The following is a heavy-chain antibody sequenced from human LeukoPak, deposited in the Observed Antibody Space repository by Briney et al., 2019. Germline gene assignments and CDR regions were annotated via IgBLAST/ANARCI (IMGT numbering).Heavy chain of an antibody. Sequence: ASVKVSCKVSGYTLTELSMHWVRQAPGKGLEWMGGLDPEDGETIYAQKFQGRVTMTEDTSADTAYMELSSLRSEDTAVYYCATLGDYYYMDVWGKGTTVTISS. J-gene: IGHJ6*03. CDR2: LDPEDGET. CDR1: GYTLTELS. V-gene: IGHV1-24*01. CDR3: ATLGDYYYMDV.